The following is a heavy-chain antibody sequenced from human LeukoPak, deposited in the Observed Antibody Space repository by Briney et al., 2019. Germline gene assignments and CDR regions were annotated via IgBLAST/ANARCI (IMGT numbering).Heavy chain of an antibody. Sequence: SEALSLTCAVYGGSFSGYYWSWIRQHPGKGLEWIGYIYYSGSTYYNPSLKSRVTISVDTSKNQFSLKLSSVTAADTAVYYCVRFQLADSSGNHWYFDLWGRGTLVTVSS. D-gene: IGHD3-22*01. CDR2: IYYSGST. CDR1: GGSFSGYY. V-gene: IGHV4-31*11. CDR3: VRFQLADSSGNHWYFDL. J-gene: IGHJ2*01.